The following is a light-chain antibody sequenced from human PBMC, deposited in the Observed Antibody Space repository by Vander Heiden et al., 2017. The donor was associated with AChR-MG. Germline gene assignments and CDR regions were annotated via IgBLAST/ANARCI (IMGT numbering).Light chain of an antibody. J-gene: IGLJ3*02. CDR3: QVWDSDGDHPV. V-gene: IGLV3-21*02. Sequence: SYVLTQTSSVSVAPGQTASINCGGKRLGHTRVNWYRQSPGQAPMWALFDDKDRHSGIPERFSGSNTGNTATLTISRVEPGDEADYFCQVWDSDGDHPVFGGGTQLTVL. CDR2: DDK. CDR1: RLGHTR.